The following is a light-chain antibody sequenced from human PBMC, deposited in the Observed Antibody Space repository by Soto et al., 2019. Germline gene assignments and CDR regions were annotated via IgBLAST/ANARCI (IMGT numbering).Light chain of an antibody. Sequence: IKMTQSPSTLSASVGDRVTITCRASQSISSWLAWYQQKPGKAPKLLIYKASSLESGVPSRFSGSGSGTEFTLTISSLQPDDFATYYCRQYNSYSWTFGQGTKV. CDR3: RQYNSYSWT. J-gene: IGKJ1*01. V-gene: IGKV1-5*03. CDR2: KAS. CDR1: QSISSW.